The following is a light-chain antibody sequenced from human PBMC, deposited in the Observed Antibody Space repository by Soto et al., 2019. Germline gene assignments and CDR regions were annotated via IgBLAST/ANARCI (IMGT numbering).Light chain of an antibody. CDR1: QSVLHSSNNKNY. CDR3: QQRRNWRGLT. V-gene: IGKV4-1*01. Sequence: DIVMTQSPDSLAVSLGERATINCKSSQSVLHSSNNKNYLAWYQQKPGQPPKLLISRASTREFGVPDRFSGSGSGTDFTLTISSLEPEDFAVYYCQQRRNWRGLTFGGGTKVEVK. J-gene: IGKJ4*01. CDR2: RAS.